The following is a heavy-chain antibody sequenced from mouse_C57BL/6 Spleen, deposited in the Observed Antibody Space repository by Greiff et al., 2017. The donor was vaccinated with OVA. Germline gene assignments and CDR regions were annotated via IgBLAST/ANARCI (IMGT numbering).Heavy chain of an antibody. J-gene: IGHJ3*01. CDR3: ARSAGALAY. D-gene: IGHD1-2*01. V-gene: IGHV1-54*01. Sequence: VQLQQSGAELVRPGTSVKVSCKASGHAFTNYLIEWVKQRPGQGLEWIGVINPGSGGTNYNEKFKGKATLTADKSSSTAYMQLSSLTSEDSAVYFCARSAGALAYWGQGTLVTVSA. CDR1: GHAFTNYL. CDR2: INPGSGGT.